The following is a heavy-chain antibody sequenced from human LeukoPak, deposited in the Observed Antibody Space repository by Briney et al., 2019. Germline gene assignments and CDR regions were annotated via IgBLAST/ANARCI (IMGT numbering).Heavy chain of an antibody. J-gene: IGHJ4*02. CDR1: GYSFADYY. D-gene: IGHD1-1*01. V-gene: IGHV1-2*02. Sequence: GASVKVSCKASGYSFADYYMHWVRQAPGQGLEWMGWINPNSGGTNYAQKFQGRVTMTRDTSFSTAYMELSRLRSDDTAVYYCARDHLPLLCMMEHWGLGTLVTVSS. CDR2: INPNSGGT. CDR3: ARDHLPLLCMMEH.